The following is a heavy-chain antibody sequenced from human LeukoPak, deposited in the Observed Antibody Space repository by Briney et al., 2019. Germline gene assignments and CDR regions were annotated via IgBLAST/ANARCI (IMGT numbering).Heavy chain of an antibody. Sequence: SETLSLTCAVYGGSFSGYYWSWIRQPPGKGLEWIGEINHSGSTNYNPSLKSRVTISVDTSKNQFSLKLSSVTAADTAVYCCARGGSVEYFQHWGQGTLVTVSS. CDR3: ARGGSVEYFQH. CDR2: INHSGST. CDR1: GGSFSGYY. D-gene: IGHD1-1*01. V-gene: IGHV4-34*01. J-gene: IGHJ1*01.